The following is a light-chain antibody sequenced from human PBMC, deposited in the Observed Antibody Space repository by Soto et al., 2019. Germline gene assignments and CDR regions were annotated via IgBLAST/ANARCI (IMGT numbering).Light chain of an antibody. J-gene: IGKJ1*01. CDR2: DAS. V-gene: IGKV3-11*01. CDR3: HQRSNWPRT. Sequence: EIVLTQSPATLSLSPGERATLSCRASQSVSIFLAWYQQKPGQAPRPLIYDASSRATGIPARFSGSGSGTDVTLTISSLEPVDFAVYYCHQRSNWPRTFSQGTKV. CDR1: QSVSIF.